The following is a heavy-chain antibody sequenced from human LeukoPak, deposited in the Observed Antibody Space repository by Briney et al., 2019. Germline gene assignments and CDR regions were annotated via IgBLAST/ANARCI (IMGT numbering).Heavy chain of an antibody. V-gene: IGHV3-21*01. CDR2: ITSGTTYI. CDR3: ARWPYSSSYYFDY. D-gene: IGHD6-6*01. J-gene: IGHJ4*02. CDR1: GFTFSDYN. Sequence: GGSLRLSCAASGFTFSDYNINWVRQSPEKGLEWVSSITSGTTYIYYADSVRGRFTLSRDNAKNSLYLQMNSLRAEDTAVYYCARWPYSSSYYFDYWGQGTLVTVPS.